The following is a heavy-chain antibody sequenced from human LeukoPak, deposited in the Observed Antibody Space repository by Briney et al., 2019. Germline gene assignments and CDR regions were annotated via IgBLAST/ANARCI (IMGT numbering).Heavy chain of an antibody. Sequence: GESLKISCKGSGYSFTSYWIGWVRQVPGKGLEWLGIIYPGDSDTAYSPSFQGQVTVSADKSITTAYLQWSSLKASDTAMYYCARRGRYSYGSYFDYWGQGTLVTVSS. CDR2: IYPGDSDT. CDR3: ARRGRYSYGSYFDY. CDR1: GYSFTSYW. J-gene: IGHJ4*02. V-gene: IGHV5-51*01. D-gene: IGHD5-18*01.